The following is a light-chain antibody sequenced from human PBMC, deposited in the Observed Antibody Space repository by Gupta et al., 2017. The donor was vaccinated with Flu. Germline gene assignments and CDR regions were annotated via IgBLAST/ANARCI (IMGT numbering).Light chain of an antibody. Sequence: QSVLTQPPSASGAPGQTVTIFCPGRSSNIGAGYDVHWYQQLPGTAPKLLIYGNSNRPSGVPDRFSGSKSGTSASLAITGLQAEDEADYYCQSYDSSLSAVVFGGGTKLTVL. CDR1: SSNIGAGYD. V-gene: IGLV1-40*01. CDR3: QSYDSSLSAVV. CDR2: GNS. J-gene: IGLJ2*01.